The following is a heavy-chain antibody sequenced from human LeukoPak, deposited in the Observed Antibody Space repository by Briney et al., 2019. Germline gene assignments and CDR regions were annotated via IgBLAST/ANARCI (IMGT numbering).Heavy chain of an antibody. V-gene: IGHV5-51*01. CDR1: GYSFTSYW. D-gene: IGHD2-21*02. CDR3: ARHGVAYCGGDCYPPYYYYGMDV. J-gene: IGHJ6*02. CDR2: IYPGDSDT. Sequence: GESLKISCQGSGYSFTSYWIGWVRQMPGKGLEWMGIIYPGDSDTRYSPSFQGQVTISADKSISTAYLQWSSLKASDTAMYYCARHGVAYCGGDCYPPYYYYGMDVWGQGTTVTVSS.